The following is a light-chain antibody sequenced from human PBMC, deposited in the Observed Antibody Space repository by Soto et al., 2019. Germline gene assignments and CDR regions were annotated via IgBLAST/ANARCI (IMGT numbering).Light chain of an antibody. Sequence: AIRMTQSPSSLSASTGDRVTITCRASQGISSYLAWYQQKPGKAPKLLIYAASTLKSGVPSRFSGSGSGTDFTLNISCMQYEDFANYYCQQDYSYTFTFGRGTRMEIK. V-gene: IGKV1-8*01. CDR3: QQDYSYTFT. CDR1: QGISSY. CDR2: AAS. J-gene: IGKJ5*01.